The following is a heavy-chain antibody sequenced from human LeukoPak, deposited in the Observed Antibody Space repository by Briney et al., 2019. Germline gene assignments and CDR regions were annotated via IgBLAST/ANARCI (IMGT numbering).Heavy chain of an antibody. J-gene: IGHJ4*02. D-gene: IGHD5-24*01. CDR2: IYPIESKT. V-gene: IGHV5-51*01. CDR1: GYTSNSYW. Sequence: GESLKISCKGSGYTSNSYWIGWGRPMPGKGLGWIGIIYPIESKTKYSQSFEGQVTISADKSINTAYLQWTSLKASDTAMYFCATRDGYNLLLWGQGTLVTVSS. CDR3: ATRDGYNLLL.